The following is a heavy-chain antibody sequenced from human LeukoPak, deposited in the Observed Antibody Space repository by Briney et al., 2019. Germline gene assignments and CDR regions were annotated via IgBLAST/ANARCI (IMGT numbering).Heavy chain of an antibody. J-gene: IGHJ4*02. CDR3: ARGDLARLGFDY. V-gene: IGHV3-21*01. CDR2: ISSSSSYI. D-gene: IGHD3-9*01. Sequence: GGSLRLSCAASGFTFSSYSMNWVRQAPGKGLEWASSISSSSSYIYYADSVKGRFTISRDNAKNSLYLQMNSLRAEDTAVYYCARGDLARLGFDYWGQGTLVTVSS. CDR1: GFTFSSYS.